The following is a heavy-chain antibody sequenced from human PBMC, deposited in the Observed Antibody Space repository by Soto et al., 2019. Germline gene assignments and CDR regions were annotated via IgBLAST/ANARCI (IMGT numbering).Heavy chain of an antibody. J-gene: IGHJ4*02. CDR3: AKDRDYGSDFDY. Sequence: EVQLLESGGGLVQPGGSLRLSCAASGFTFSSYAMSWVRQAPGKGLEWVSGISGSGGSTHYADSVKGRFTISRDNSKNTRYLQMNSLRAEDTAVYYCAKDRDYGSDFDYWGQGTLVTVSS. D-gene: IGHD4-17*01. CDR1: GFTFSSYA. CDR2: ISGSGGST. V-gene: IGHV3-23*01.